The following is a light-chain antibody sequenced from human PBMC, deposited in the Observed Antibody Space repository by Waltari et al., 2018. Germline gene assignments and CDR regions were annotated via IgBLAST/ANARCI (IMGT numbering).Light chain of an antibody. Sequence: EIVLTQSPATLSVSPGERATLSCRTSQSGRYNLVWYKKKPGQAPRLLIYGASDRATGVPARFSGSGSATDVTLTITNMQAEDFGVYYCQQYINWPRTFGQGTKVEIK. J-gene: IGKJ1*01. CDR1: QSGRYN. CDR3: QQYINWPRT. V-gene: IGKV3-15*01. CDR2: GAS.